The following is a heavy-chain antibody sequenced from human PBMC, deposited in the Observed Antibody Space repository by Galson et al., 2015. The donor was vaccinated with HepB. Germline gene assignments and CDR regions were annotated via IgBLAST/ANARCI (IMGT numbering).Heavy chain of an antibody. D-gene: IGHD5-12*01. V-gene: IGHV1-2*04. Sequence: QSGAEVKKPGESLKISCKASGYTFTGNYLHWVRQAPGQGLEWMGWISPDSGGTNYAQKFQGWVTMTRDTSISTAYMELSRLKSDDTAVYYCARGADGYDFNWLDPWGQGTLVTVSS. J-gene: IGHJ5*02. CDR1: GYTFTGNY. CDR2: ISPDSGGT. CDR3: ARGADGYDFNWLDP.